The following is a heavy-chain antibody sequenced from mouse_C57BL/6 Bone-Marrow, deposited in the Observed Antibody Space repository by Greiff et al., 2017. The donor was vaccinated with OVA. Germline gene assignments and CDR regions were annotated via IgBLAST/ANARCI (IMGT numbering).Heavy chain of an antibody. CDR2: IDPETGGT. J-gene: IGHJ2*01. CDR1: GYTFTDYE. V-gene: IGHV1-15*01. D-gene: IGHD2-3*01. Sequence: QVQLQQSGAELVRPGASVTLSCKASGYTFTDYEMHWVKQTPVHGLEWIGAIDPETGGTAYNQKFKGKAILTADKSSSTAYMELRSLTSEDSAVYYGTRVGWLLSDYWGQGTTLTVSS. CDR3: TRVGWLLSDY.